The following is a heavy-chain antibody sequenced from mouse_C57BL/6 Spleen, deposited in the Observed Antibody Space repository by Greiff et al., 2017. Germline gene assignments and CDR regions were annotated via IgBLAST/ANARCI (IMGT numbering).Heavy chain of an antibody. J-gene: IGHJ4*01. D-gene: IGHD2-4*01. Sequence: EVKLVESGGGLVQPGGSMKLSCVASGFTFSNYWMNWVRQSPEKGLEWVAQIRLKSDNYATHYAESVKGRFTISRDDSKSSVYLQMNNLRAEDTGIYYCTRDYDGAMDYWGQGTSVTVSS. CDR3: TRDYDGAMDY. CDR2: IRLKSDNYAT. V-gene: IGHV6-3*01. CDR1: GFTFSNYW.